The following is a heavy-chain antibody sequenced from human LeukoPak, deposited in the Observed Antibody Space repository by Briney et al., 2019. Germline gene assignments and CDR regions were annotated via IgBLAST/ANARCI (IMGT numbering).Heavy chain of an antibody. CDR2: IKSKTDGGTT. CDR3: ARAGAGSDAFDI. J-gene: IGHJ3*02. D-gene: IGHD6-25*01. CDR1: GFTFSNAW. Sequence: GGSLRLSCAASGFTFSNAWMSWVRQAPGKGLEWVGRIKSKTDGGTTDYAAPVKGRFTISRDDSKNTLYLQMNSLRAEDTAVYYCARAGAGSDAFDIWGQGTMVTVSS. V-gene: IGHV3-15*01.